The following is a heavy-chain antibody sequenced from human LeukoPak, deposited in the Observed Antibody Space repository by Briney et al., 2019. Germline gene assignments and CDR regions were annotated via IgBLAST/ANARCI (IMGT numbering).Heavy chain of an antibody. CDR2: IAFDGSYT. V-gene: IGHV3-30*02. Sequence: GGSLRLSCAASGFTFSAYGMHWVRQAPGKGLEWVAYIAFDGSYTYCADSVKGRFTVSRDNSKNTLNLQMSSLRGEDTAVYFCAKDANWGCDYWGQGALVTVSS. CDR3: AKDANWGCDY. D-gene: IGHD7-27*01. CDR1: GFTFSAYG. J-gene: IGHJ4*02.